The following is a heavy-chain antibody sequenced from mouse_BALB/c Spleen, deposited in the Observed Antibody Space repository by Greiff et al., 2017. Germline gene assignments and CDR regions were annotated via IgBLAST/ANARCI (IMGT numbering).Heavy chain of an antibody. D-gene: IGHD1-1*01. CDR1: GYSITSDYA. CDR2: ISYSGST. J-gene: IGHJ2*01. CDR3: ALTYYGSSYDY. V-gene: IGHV3-2*02. Sequence: DVHLVESGPGLVKPSQSLSLTCTVTGYSITSDYAWNWIRQFPGNKLEWMGYISYSGSTSYNPSLKSRISITRDTSKNQFFLQLNSVTTEDTATYYCALTYYGSSYDYWGQGTTLTVSS.